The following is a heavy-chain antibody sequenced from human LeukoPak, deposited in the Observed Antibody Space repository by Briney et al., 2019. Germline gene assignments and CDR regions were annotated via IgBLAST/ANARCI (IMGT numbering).Heavy chain of an antibody. V-gene: IGHV2-70*11. Sequence: ESGPALVKPTQTLTLTCTFSGFSLSTSGMCVSWIRQPPGKALEWLARIDWDDDKYYSTSLKTRLTISKDTSKNQVVLTMTNMDPVDTATYYCARIVVGATTFYYYYMDVWGKGTTVTVSS. J-gene: IGHJ6*03. CDR3: ARIVVGATTFYYYYMDV. CDR2: IDWDDDK. D-gene: IGHD1-26*01. CDR1: GFSLSTSGMC.